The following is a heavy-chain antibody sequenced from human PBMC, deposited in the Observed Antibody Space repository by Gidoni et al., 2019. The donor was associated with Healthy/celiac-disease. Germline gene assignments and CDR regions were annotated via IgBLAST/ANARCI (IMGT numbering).Heavy chain of an antibody. Sequence: QVQLVESGGGVVHPGRSLRLSCAASGFTFRRYAMHWVRQAPGKGLEWVAVISYDGSNKYYADSVKGRFTISRDNSKNTLYLQMNSLRAEDTAGYYCARAGGAAAGTPWFDYWGQGTLVTVSS. CDR2: ISYDGSNK. CDR3: ARAGGAAAGTPWFDY. V-gene: IGHV3-30*04. CDR1: GFTFRRYA. D-gene: IGHD6-13*01. J-gene: IGHJ5*01.